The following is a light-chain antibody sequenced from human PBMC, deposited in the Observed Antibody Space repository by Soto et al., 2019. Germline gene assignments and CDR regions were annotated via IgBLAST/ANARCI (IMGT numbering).Light chain of an antibody. CDR1: QSISSY. CDR3: QQSYSTPRT. J-gene: IGKJ2*01. V-gene: IGKV1-39*01. Sequence: DIQMTQSPSSLSASVGDRVTITCRASQSISSYLNWYQQKPGKAPKLLIYAASSLQSGVPSRFSGSGSGTDFTLPISSLQPEDFATYYCQQSYSTPRTFGQGTKLEI. CDR2: AAS.